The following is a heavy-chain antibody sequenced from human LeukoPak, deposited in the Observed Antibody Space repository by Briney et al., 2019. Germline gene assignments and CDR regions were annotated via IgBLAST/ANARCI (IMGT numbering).Heavy chain of an antibody. CDR2: ISSSSSYI. CDR3: ATGVYGRKWVFDY. V-gene: IGHV3-21*01. D-gene: IGHD4-17*01. CDR1: GFTFSSYS. J-gene: IGHJ4*02. Sequence: ERSLRLSCAASGFTFSSYSMNWVRQAPGKGLEWVSSISSSSSYIYYADSVKGRFTISSDNAKNSLYLQMNSLRAEDTAVYYCATGVYGRKWVFDYWGQGTLVTVSS.